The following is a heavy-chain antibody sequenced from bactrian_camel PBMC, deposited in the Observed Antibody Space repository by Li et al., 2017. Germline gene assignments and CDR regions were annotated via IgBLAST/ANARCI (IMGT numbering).Heavy chain of an antibody. D-gene: IGHD1*01. Sequence: QVQLVESGGGLVQPGGSLRLSCAASGFTFSSWWMHWFRQVPGEGLEWVSSIEGDGDPTYYADSVKGRFTISKDTANAANTLYLQMDGLKPEDTATYYCAAGCDCKRGSWPNSPALVWLSGRWDPGHRL. CDR1: GFTFSSWW. CDR2: IEGDGDPT. CDR3: AAGCDCKRGSWPNSPALVWL. J-gene: IGHJ6*01. V-gene: IGHV3S6*01.